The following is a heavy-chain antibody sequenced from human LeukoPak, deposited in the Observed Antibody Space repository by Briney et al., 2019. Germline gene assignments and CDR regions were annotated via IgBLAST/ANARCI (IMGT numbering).Heavy chain of an antibody. V-gene: IGHV3-53*01. CDR3: ARSSVQFGTATHFDY. Sequence: GGSLRLSCAASGFTFSSNYMSWVRQAPGKGLEWVSVIYSGGSTYYADSVKGRFTISRDNSKNTLYLQMNSLRAEDTAVYYCARSSVQFGTATHFDYWGQGTLVTVSS. CDR1: GFTFSSNY. D-gene: IGHD3-10*01. J-gene: IGHJ4*02. CDR2: IYSGGST.